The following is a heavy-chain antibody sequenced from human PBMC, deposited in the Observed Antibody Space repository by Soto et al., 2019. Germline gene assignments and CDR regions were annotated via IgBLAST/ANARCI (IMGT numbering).Heavy chain of an antibody. Sequence: PGGSLRLSCAASGFSFSGYGMHWVRQAPGKGLEWVAVISYDGGNTYYADSVKGRFTVSRDNSKNTLFLQMNSLRTEDTAVYYCARAAYYYDSSGYYPGDYWGQGSLVTVSS. CDR2: ISYDGGNT. CDR1: GFSFSGYG. V-gene: IGHV3-30*03. J-gene: IGHJ4*02. CDR3: ARAAYYYDSSGYYPGDY. D-gene: IGHD3-22*01.